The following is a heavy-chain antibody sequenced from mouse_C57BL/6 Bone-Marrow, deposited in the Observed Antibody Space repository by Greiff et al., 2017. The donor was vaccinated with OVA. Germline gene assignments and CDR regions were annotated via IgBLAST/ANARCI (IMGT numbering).Heavy chain of an antibody. V-gene: IGHV14-1*01. CDR2: IDPEDGDT. D-gene: IGHD2-3*01. CDR3: TTWDGYYDAMDY. Sequence: DVKLQESGAELVRPGASVKLSCTASGFNIKDYYMHWVKQRPEQGLEWIGRIDPEDGDTEYAPKFQGKATMTADTSSNTAYLQLSSLTSEDTAVYYCTTWDGYYDAMDYWGQGTSVTVSS. CDR1: GFNIKDYY. J-gene: IGHJ4*01.